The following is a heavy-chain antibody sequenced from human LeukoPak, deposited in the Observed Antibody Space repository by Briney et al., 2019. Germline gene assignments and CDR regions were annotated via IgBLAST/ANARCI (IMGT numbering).Heavy chain of an antibody. V-gene: IGHV1-69*05. J-gene: IGHJ4*02. D-gene: IGHD6-6*01. CDR2: IIPIFGTA. CDR3: ARDQSIAAREYYFDS. Sequence: GASVKVSCKASGGTFSSYAISWVRQAPGQGLEWMGGIIPIFGTASYPQKFQGRVSITTDESTSTAYMELSSLRSEDTAVYYCARDQSIAAREYYFDSWGQGTLVTVSS. CDR1: GGTFSSYA.